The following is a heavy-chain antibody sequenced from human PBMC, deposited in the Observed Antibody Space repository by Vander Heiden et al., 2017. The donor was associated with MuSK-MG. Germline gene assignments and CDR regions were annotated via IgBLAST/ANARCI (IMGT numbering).Heavy chain of an antibody. V-gene: IGHV1-69*04. CDR2: IIPILGIA. CDR1: GGTFSSYA. Sequence: QVQLVQSGAEVKKPGSSVKVSCKASGGTFSSYAISWVRQAPGQGLEWMGRIIPILGIANYEQKFQGRVTITADKSTSTAYMELSSLRSEDTAVYYCARGRGGGNSGRVDYWGQGTLVTVSS. J-gene: IGHJ4*02. D-gene: IGHD3-10*01. CDR3: ARGRGGGNSGRVDY.